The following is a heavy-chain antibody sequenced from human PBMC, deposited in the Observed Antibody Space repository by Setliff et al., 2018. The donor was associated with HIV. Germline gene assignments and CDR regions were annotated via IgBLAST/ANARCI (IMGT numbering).Heavy chain of an antibody. CDR3: TKVLRSRAYCGGDCYELGY. J-gene: IGHJ4*02. CDR1: GFTFDDYG. D-gene: IGHD2-21*02. V-gene: IGHV3-20*04. CDR2: IKQDGSV. Sequence: GGSLRLSCAASGFTFDDYGMSWVRQAPGKGLEWVANIKQDGSVGYADSVKGRFTISRDNAKKSLYLQMNSLRAEDTALYYCTKVLRSRAYCGGDCYELGYWGQGTLVTVSS.